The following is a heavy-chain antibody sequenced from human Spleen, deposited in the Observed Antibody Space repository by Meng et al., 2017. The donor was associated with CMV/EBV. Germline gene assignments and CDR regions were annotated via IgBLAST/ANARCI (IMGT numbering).Heavy chain of an antibody. CDR1: GYTFTSYD. D-gene: IGHD2-2*01. V-gene: IGHV1-8*01. J-gene: IGHJ3*02. Sequence: ASVKVSCKASGYTFTSYDINWVRQATGQGLEWMGWMNPNSGNTGYAQKFQGTVTITRNTSISTAYMELSSLRSEDTAMYYCARGQYCSRTTCFSSEYAFDIWGRGTTVTVSS. CDR2: MNPNSGNT. CDR3: ARGQYCSRTTCFSSEYAFDI.